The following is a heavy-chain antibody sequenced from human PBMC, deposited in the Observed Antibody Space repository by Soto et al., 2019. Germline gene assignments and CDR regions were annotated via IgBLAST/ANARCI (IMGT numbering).Heavy chain of an antibody. CDR3: AREGITIFGVVIPMDV. CDR2: IIPIFGTA. D-gene: IGHD3-3*01. V-gene: IGHV1-69*06. J-gene: IGHJ6*02. Sequence: GASVKVSCKASGGTFSSYAISWVRQAPGQGLEWMGGIIPIFGTANYAQKFQGRVTITAGKSTSTAYMELSSLRSEDTAVYYCAREGITIFGVVIPMDVWGQGTTVTVSS. CDR1: GGTFSSYA.